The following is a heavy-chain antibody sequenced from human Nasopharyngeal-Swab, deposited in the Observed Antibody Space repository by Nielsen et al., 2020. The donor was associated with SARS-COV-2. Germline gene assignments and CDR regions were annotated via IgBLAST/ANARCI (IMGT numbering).Heavy chain of an antibody. CDR3: ARVRAAAGNGWFDP. CDR2: ITWNSGNT. D-gene: IGHD6-13*01. V-gene: IGHV3-9*01. CDR1: GFTFDDYA. Sequence: GGSLRLSCSASGFTFDDYAMHWVRQAPGKGLEWVSGITWNSGNTGYADSVKGRFTISRDNAKNTLYLQMNSLRAEDTAVYYCARVRAAAGNGWFDPWGQGTLITVSS. J-gene: IGHJ5*02.